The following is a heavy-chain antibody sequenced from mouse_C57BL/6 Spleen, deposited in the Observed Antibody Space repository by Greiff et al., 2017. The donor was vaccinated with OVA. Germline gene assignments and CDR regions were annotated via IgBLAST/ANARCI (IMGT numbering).Heavy chain of an antibody. Sequence: VQLKESGPELVKPGASVKMSCTASGYTFTDYNLHWVKQSHGKSLEWIGYINPNNGGTSYNQKFKGKATLTVNKSSSTAYMELRSLTSEDSAVYYCAKITTVVEGYFDVWGTGTTVTVSS. CDR3: AKITTVVEGYFDV. D-gene: IGHD1-1*01. CDR1: GYTFTDYN. CDR2: INPNNGGT. V-gene: IGHV1-22*01. J-gene: IGHJ1*03.